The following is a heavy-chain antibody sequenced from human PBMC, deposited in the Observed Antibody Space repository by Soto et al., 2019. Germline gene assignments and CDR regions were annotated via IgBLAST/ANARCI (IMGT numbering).Heavy chain of an antibody. CDR1: GGSIRSYY. CDR2: FYHSGNS. Sequence: LSLTCHATGGSIRSYYWSWIRQSPEKGRRWIGYFYHSGNSNYNPSLKSRVTISVDTSKNQLSLSLRSVTAADTAVYFCARISSVDPYGYVNGGLDVWGQGTTVT. CDR3: ARISSVDPYGYVNGGLDV. D-gene: IGHD5-18*01. J-gene: IGHJ6*02. V-gene: IGHV4-59*01.